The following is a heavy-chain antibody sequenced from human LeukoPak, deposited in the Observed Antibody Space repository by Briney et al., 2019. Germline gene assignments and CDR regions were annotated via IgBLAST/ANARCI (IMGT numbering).Heavy chain of an antibody. Sequence: ASVKVFCRASGYTFTGYYMHWVRHAPGQGLEWMGWINPNSGGTNYAQQFQGRLTMTRDTSISTAYMELSRLRSDDTAVYYCARVKTMIIVVSLFDYWGQGTLVTVSS. D-gene: IGHD3-22*01. J-gene: IGHJ4*02. V-gene: IGHV1-2*02. CDR3: ARVKTMIIVVSLFDY. CDR1: GYTFTGYY. CDR2: INPNSGGT.